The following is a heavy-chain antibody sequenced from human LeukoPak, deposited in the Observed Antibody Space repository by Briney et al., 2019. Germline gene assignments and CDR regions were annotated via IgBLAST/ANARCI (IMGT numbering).Heavy chain of an antibody. D-gene: IGHD3-10*01. CDR2: ISSSSLAI. Sequence: PGRSLRLSCAASGFTFSTYAMNSVRQAPGKGLEWISYISSSSLAIYSSDSVKGRFTISRDNVENSLYLQMNTLRAEDTAVYYCARSGHYGAGSYYSLNGFDPWGQGTLVTVSS. CDR3: ARSGHYGAGSYYSLNGFDP. J-gene: IGHJ5*02. CDR1: GFTFSTYA. V-gene: IGHV3-48*04.